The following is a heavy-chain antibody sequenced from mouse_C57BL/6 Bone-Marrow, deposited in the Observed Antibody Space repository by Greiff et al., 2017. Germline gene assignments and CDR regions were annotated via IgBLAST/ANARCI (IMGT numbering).Heavy chain of an antibody. CDR3: AREDYYGSMFAY. Sequence: VQGVESGGDLVKPGGSLKLSCAASGFTFSSYGMSWVRQTPDKRLEWVATISSGGSYTYYPDSVKGRFTISRDNAKNTLYLQMSSLKSEDTAMYYCAREDYYGSMFAYWGQGTLVTVSA. J-gene: IGHJ3*01. CDR1: GFTFSSYG. CDR2: ISSGGSYT. V-gene: IGHV5-6*01. D-gene: IGHD1-1*01.